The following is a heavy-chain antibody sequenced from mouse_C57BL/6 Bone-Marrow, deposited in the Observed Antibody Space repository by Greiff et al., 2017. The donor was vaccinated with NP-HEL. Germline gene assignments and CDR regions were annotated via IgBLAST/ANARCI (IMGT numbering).Heavy chain of an antibody. D-gene: IGHD1-1*01. CDR2: INPSNGGP. CDR1: GYTFTSSW. J-gene: IGHJ4*01. CDR3: AKYGNGASYAMDD. V-gene: IGHV1-53*01. Sequence: QVQLQQPGTELVKPGASVKLSCKASGYTFTSSWMHWVKQRPGQGLAWIGNINPSNGGPNYNEKLKSKATLTVDKSSSTAYMQLSNLTSVYTAVYYCAKYGNGASYAMDDWGQGTSVTVSS.